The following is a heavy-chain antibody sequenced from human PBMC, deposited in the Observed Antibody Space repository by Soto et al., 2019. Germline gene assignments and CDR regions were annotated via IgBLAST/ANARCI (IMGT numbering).Heavy chain of an antibody. J-gene: IGHJ5*02. V-gene: IGHV4-59*01. D-gene: IGHD2-15*01. CDR1: GGSISSYY. CDR2: IYYSGST. CDR3: ARAFSGHGWFDP. Sequence: GGSISSYYWSWIRQPPGKGLEWIGYIYYSGSTNYNPSLKSRVTISVDTSKNQFSLKLSSVTAADTAVYYCARAFSGHGWFDPWGQGTLVTVS.